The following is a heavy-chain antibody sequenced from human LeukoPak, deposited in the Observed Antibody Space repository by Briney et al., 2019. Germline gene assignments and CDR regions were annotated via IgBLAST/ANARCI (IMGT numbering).Heavy chain of an antibody. CDR3: ARETGGSYYRYNWFDP. CDR2: IWSDGSNK. D-gene: IGHD1-14*01. CDR1: GFTFSSSG. V-gene: IGHV3-33*01. J-gene: IGHJ5*02. Sequence: GGSLRLSCAASGFTFSSSGMHWVRQAPGKGLEWVAVIWSDGSNKYCADSVKGRFTISRDNSKNTLYLQMNSLRAEDTAVYYCARETGGSYYRYNWFDPWGQGTLVTVSS.